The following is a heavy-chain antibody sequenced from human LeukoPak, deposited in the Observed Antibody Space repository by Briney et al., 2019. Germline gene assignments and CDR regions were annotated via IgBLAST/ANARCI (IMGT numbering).Heavy chain of an antibody. V-gene: IGHV3-64*01. CDR1: GFTFSRYA. Sequence: GGSLRLSCAASGFTFSRYAMHWVRQAPGKGLEFLSAINGNGDSIYYPNSVKGRFIISRDNSKNTLYLQVGSLRGEDTAVYFCARETISSSRAFDFWGQGTMVTVSS. CDR3: ARETISSSRAFDF. D-gene: IGHD6-13*01. CDR2: INGNGDSI. J-gene: IGHJ3*01.